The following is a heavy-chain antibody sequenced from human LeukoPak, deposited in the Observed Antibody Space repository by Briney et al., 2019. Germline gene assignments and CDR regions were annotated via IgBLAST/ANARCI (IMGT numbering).Heavy chain of an antibody. V-gene: IGHV4-59*08. D-gene: IGHD2-15*01. CDR1: GGSPGSDY. Sequence: SETLSLTCTVSGGSPGSDYWSWIRQPPGKGLEWMAYVYYSGVTSYNPSLKSRVAISIDTSKNQFSLNRSSVTAADTAVYYCAGLSLHCSGGSCSPGAFDSWGQGTLVTVSS. J-gene: IGHJ4*02. CDR3: AGLSLHCSGGSCSPGAFDS. CDR2: VYYSGVT.